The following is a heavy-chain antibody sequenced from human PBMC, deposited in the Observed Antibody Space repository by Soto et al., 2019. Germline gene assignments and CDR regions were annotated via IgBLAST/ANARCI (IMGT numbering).Heavy chain of an antibody. J-gene: IGHJ6*02. CDR3: ARGLFEYSSSYYYYYYGMDV. Sequence: SQPLSHTYTVSDGSISSYYWSWIRQTPGKGLEWIGYIYYSGSTNYNPSLKSRVTISVDTSKNQFSLKLSSVTAADTAVYYCARGLFEYSSSYYYYYYGMDVWGQGTTVTV. CDR2: IYYSGST. D-gene: IGHD6-6*01. V-gene: IGHV4-59*01. CDR1: DGSISSYY.